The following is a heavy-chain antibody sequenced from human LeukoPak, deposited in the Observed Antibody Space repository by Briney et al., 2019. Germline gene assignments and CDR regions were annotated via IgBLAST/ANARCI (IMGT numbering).Heavy chain of an antibody. Sequence: PSETLSLTCAVYGGSLSGYYWNWIRQPPGKGLEWIGEINHSGSTNYNPSLKSRVTISVDTSKNQFSLKLSSVTAADTAVYYCARHGRDGYNLVYWGQGTLVTVSS. V-gene: IGHV4-34*01. CDR1: GGSLSGYY. CDR2: INHSGST. J-gene: IGHJ4*02. CDR3: ARHGRDGYNLVY. D-gene: IGHD5-24*01.